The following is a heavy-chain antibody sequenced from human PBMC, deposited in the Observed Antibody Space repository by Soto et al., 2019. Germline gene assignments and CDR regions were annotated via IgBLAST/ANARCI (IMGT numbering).Heavy chain of an antibody. CDR2: ISAYTANT. V-gene: IGHV1-18*01. CDR3: ARENSGSYHRHFDY. Sequence: ASVKVSCKASGYTLPNFGLSWVRQAPGQGLEWMGCISAYTANTNYAQKLQDRVTMTTDTSTSTAFLELRSLRSDDTSVYYCARENSGSYHRHFDYWGQGTLVTVSS. D-gene: IGHD1-26*01. CDR1: GYTLPNFG. J-gene: IGHJ4*01.